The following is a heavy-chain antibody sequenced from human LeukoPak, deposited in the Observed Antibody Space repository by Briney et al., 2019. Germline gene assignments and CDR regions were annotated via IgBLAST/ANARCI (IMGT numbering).Heavy chain of an antibody. J-gene: IGHJ4*02. D-gene: IGHD2-15*01. V-gene: IGHV3-21*01. CDR3: ARTTSYCSGGSCYSLGY. CDR2: ISSSSSYI. CDR1: GFTFSSYA. Sequence: GGSLRLSCAASGFTFSSYAMSWVRQAPGKGLEWVSSISSSSSYIYYADSVKGRFTISRDNAKNSLYLQMNSLRAEDTAVYYCARTTSYCSGGSCYSLGYWGQGTLVTVSS.